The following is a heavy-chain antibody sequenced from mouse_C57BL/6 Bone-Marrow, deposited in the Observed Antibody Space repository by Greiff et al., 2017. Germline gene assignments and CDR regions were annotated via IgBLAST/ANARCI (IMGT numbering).Heavy chain of an antibody. CDR1: GFSFNTYA. Sequence: GGGLVQPKGSLKLSCAASGFSFNTYAMNWVRQAPGKGLEWVARIRSKSNNYATYYADSVKDRFTISRDDSESMLYLQMNNLKTEDTAMYYCVRPPYYGSSDGAMDYWGQGTSVTVSS. D-gene: IGHD1-1*01. CDR2: IRSKSNNYAT. J-gene: IGHJ4*01. CDR3: VRPPYYGSSDGAMDY. V-gene: IGHV10-1*01.